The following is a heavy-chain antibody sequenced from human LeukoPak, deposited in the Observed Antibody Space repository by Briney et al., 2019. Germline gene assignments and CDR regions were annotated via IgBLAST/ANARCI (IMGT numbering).Heavy chain of an antibody. J-gene: IGHJ4*02. V-gene: IGHV4-34*01. CDR1: GGSFSGYY. CDR2: INHSGST. Sequence: PSETLSLTCAVYGGSFSGYYWSWIRQPPGKGLEWIGEINHSGSTNYNPSLKSRVTIPVDTSKNQFSLKLSSVTAADTAVYYCVLRGLQTHWGQGTLVTVSS. CDR3: VLRGLQTH. D-gene: IGHD3-16*01.